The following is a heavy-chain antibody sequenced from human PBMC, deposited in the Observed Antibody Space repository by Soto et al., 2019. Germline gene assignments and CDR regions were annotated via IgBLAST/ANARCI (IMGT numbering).Heavy chain of an antibody. CDR1: GGSIGTYY. V-gene: IGHV4-59*08. J-gene: IGHJ4*02. CDR2: IYYSGST. CDR3: ARRWGAAVDY. Sequence: LSLTCTVSGGSIGTYYWSWIRQPPGKGLEWIGYIYYSGSTNYNPSLKSRVTISVDTSKNQFSLKLSSVTAADTAVYYCARRWGAAVDYGGQGTLVTVSS. D-gene: IGHD1-26*01.